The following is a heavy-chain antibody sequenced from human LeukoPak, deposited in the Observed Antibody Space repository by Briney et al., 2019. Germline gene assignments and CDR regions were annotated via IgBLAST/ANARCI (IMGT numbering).Heavy chain of an antibody. J-gene: IGHJ3*02. Sequence: PGGSLRLPCATSGFTFSNAWMTWVRQAPGKGLEWVGRIKSKTDDGTANYAAPVKGRFTISRDDSKNTLYLQMNSLKIEDTAVYYCTTSYGSGNYFIKNAFDIWGQGTMVTVSS. CDR3: TTSYGSGNYFIKNAFDI. CDR2: IKSKTDDGTA. CDR1: GFTFSNAW. D-gene: IGHD3-10*01. V-gene: IGHV3-15*01.